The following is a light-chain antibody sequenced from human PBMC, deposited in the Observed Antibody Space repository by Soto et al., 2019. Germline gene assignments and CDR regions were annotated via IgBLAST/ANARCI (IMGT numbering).Light chain of an antibody. V-gene: IGKV3-20*01. CDR1: QSVSSSY. CDR2: GAS. Sequence: EIVLTQSPGTLSLSPGERATLSCRASQSVSSSYLAWYQQKPGQAPRLLIYGASSRATGIPDRFSGSGSGTDFTLTISRLEPEDFAVYYCQQYGSSYITFGQGTQLDIK. CDR3: QQYGSSYIT. J-gene: IGKJ5*01.